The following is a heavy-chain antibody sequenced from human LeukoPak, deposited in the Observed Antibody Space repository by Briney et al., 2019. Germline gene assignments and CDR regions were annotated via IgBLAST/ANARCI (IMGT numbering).Heavy chain of an antibody. Sequence: SETLSLTCTVSGGSISSYYWSWIRQPPGKGLEWIGYIYYSGSTNYNPSLKSRVTISVDTSKNQFSLKLSSVTAADTAVYYCARGLPSSQHWGQGTLVTVSS. V-gene: IGHV4-59*12. CDR1: GGSISSYY. J-gene: IGHJ1*01. CDR2: IYYSGST. CDR3: ARGLPSSQH.